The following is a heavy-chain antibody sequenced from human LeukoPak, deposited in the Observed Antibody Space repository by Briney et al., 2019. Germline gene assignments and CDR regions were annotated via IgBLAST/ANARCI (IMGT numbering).Heavy chain of an antibody. CDR3: AGGLVDCRSTSCYVSANNWFDP. CDR2: IYQDGTKN. CDR1: GFVFRSNW. D-gene: IGHD2-2*01. V-gene: IGHV3-7*05. Sequence: PGGSLRLSCAASGFVFRSNWMSWVRQAPGKGLEWVANIYQDGTKNYYVDSVKGRFTISRDNAKNSLYLQMNSLRAEDTAVYYCAGGLVDCRSTSCYVSANNWFDPWGQGTLVTVSS. J-gene: IGHJ5*02.